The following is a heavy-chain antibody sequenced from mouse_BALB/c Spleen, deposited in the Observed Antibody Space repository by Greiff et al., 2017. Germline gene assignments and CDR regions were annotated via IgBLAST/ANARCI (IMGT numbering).Heavy chain of an antibody. Sequence: VQLQQSGPELVKPGASVKMSCKASGYTFTSYVMHWVKQKPGQGLEWIGYINPYNGGTSYNQKFKGKATLTVDKSSSTAFMHLNSLTSEDSAVYYCARSLLRYPWFAYWGQGTLVTVSA. CDR3: ARSLLRYPWFAY. V-gene: IGHV1-14*01. D-gene: IGHD1-1*01. CDR2: INPYNGGT. CDR1: GYTFTSYV. J-gene: IGHJ3*01.